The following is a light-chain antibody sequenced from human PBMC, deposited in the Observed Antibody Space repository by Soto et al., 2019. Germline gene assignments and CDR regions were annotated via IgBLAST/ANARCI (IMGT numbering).Light chain of an antibody. CDR2: EAS. CDR3: QQYARPPYA. J-gene: IGKJ2*01. V-gene: IGKV3-20*01. CDR1: QTVGNNY. Sequence: EGVLRQSPGTLSLSPGERATLYCRASQTVGNNYLAWYQQIPGQAPRLLIYEASSRATGIPDRFSGGGSGTDFTLTISRLEPEDFAVYYCQQYARPPYAFGQGTKVDIK.